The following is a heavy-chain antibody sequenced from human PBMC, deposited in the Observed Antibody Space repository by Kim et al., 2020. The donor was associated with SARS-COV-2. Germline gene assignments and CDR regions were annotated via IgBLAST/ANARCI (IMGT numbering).Heavy chain of an antibody. CDR3: ARGRVSTIDY. J-gene: IGHJ4*02. CDR1: GGSFSGYY. V-gene: IGHV4-34*01. D-gene: IGHD6-13*01. Sequence: SETLSLTCAVYGGSFSGYYWSWIRQPPGKGLEWIGEINHSGSTNYNPSLKSRVTISVDTSKNQFSLKLSSVTAADTAVYYCARGRVSTIDYWGQGTLVTVSS. CDR2: INHSGST.